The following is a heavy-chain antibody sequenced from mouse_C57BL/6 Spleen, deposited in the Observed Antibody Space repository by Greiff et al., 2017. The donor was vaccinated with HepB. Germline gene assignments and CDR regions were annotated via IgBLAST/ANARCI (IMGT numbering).Heavy chain of an antibody. D-gene: IGHD1-1*01. CDR1: GFNIKDYY. J-gene: IGHJ3*01. Sequence: VQLQQSGAELVRPGASVKLSCTASGFNIKDYYMHWVKQRPEQGLEWIGRIDPEDGDTEYAPKFQGKATMTADTSSNTAYLQLSSLTSEDTAVYYCTNPSSTTVVATRAWFAYWGQGTLVTVSA. CDR2: IDPEDGDT. CDR3: TNPSSTTVVATRAWFAY. V-gene: IGHV14-1*01.